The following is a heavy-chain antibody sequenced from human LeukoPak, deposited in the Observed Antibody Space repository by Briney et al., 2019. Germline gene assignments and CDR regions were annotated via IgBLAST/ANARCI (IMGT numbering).Heavy chain of an antibody. CDR2: FDPEDGET. V-gene: IGHV1-24*01. CDR1: GYTLTELS. Sequence: ASVKVSCKVSGYTLTELSMHWVRQAPGKGLEWMGGFDPEDGETIYAQKFQGRVTMTEDTSTDTSYMELSSLRSEHTAVYYCAITEPSLPNQGSYYSYMDVWGKGTTVTVSS. J-gene: IGHJ6*03. CDR3: AITEPSLPNQGSYYSYMDV. D-gene: IGHD1-14*01.